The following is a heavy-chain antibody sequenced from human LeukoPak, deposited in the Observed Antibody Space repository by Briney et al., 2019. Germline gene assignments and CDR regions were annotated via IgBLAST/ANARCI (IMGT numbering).Heavy chain of an antibody. CDR3: ARGLGGSGSYFLTFDY. V-gene: IGHV1-18*01. J-gene: IGHJ4*02. Sequence: ASVKVSCKASGYTFTSYSINWVRQAPGQGLEWMGWISAYNGNTKYAQKVQGRVTQTTDTSTSTAYMELRSLRSDDTAVYYCARGLGGSGSYFLTFDYWGQGGLVGVSS. CDR2: ISAYNGNT. CDR1: GYTFTSYS. D-gene: IGHD1-26*01.